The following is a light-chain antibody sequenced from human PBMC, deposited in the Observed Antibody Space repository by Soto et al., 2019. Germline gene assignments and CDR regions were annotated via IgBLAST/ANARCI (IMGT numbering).Light chain of an antibody. CDR3: SSYTSSSTLHYV. V-gene: IGLV2-14*01. CDR2: EVS. J-gene: IGLJ1*01. Sequence: QSALTQPASVSGSPGQSITISCTGTSSDVGGYNYVSWYQQHPGKAPKLMIYEVSNRPSGVSNRFSSSKSGNTASLTISGLQAEDEADYYCSSYTSSSTLHYVFGTGTKVTVL. CDR1: SSDVGGYNY.